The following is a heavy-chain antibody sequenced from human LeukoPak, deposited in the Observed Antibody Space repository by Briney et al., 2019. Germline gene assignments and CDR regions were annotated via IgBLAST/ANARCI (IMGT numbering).Heavy chain of an antibody. V-gene: IGHV5-51*01. CDR2: IYPGDSDA. CDR3: ARHDRLSMTSPYSS. Sequence: GESLKISCNVSGDSFSTYWIAWVRQRPGEGLEWMGIIYPGDSDAEYSPSFEGHVTFSVDKSAGSAFLQWHSLKASDTAMYCCARHDRLSMTSPYSSWGQGTLVIVSA. J-gene: IGHJ5*02. D-gene: IGHD2/OR15-2a*01. CDR1: GDSFSTYW.